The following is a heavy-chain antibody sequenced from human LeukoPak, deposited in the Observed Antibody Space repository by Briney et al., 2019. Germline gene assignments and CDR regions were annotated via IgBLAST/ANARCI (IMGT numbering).Heavy chain of an antibody. V-gene: IGHV4-59*08. D-gene: IGHD3-22*01. CDR2: IINTGIT. CDR3: ARLGEDDSSGYYQGGWFDP. CDR1: GGSVSSYY. Sequence: SETLSLTCSVSGGSVSSYYWSWIRQPPGKGLEWIGYIINTGITSYNPSLNSRVIISVDTSKNQFSLKLSSVTAADTAVYYCARLGEDDSSGYYQGGWFDPWGQGTLVTVSS. J-gene: IGHJ5*02.